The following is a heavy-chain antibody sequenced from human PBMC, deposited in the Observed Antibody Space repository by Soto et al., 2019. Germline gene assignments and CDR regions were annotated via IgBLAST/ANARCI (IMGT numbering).Heavy chain of an antibody. J-gene: IGHJ5*02. CDR2: IIPIFGTA. D-gene: IGHD2-2*01. CDR3: ARETSASMSFDP. Sequence: SVKVSCKASGGTFSSYAISWVRQAPGQGLEWMGGIIPIFGTANYAQKFQGRVTITADESTSTAYMELSSLRSEDTAVYYCARETSASMSFDPWGQGTLVTVYS. V-gene: IGHV1-69*13. CDR1: GGTFSSYA.